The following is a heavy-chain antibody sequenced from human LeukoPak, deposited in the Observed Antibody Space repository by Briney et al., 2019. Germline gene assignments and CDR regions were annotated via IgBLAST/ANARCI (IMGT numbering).Heavy chain of an antibody. Sequence: ASVKVSCKASGYTFTGYYMHWVRQAPGQGLEWMGWMNPNSGNTGYAQKFQGRVTMTRNTSISTAYMELSSLRSEDTAVYYCARGPPNGVLLWFGESVDYYMDVWGNGTTVTISS. V-gene: IGHV1-8*02. CDR1: GYTFTGYY. CDR2: MNPNSGNT. J-gene: IGHJ6*03. CDR3: ARGPPNGVLLWFGESVDYYMDV. D-gene: IGHD3-10*01.